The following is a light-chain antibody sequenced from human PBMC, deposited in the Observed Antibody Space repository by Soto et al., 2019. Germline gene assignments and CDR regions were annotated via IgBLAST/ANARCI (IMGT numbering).Light chain of an antibody. J-gene: IGLJ2*01. CDR3: SAWDDNIYGPV. CDR2: RDN. V-gene: IGLV1-44*01. Sequence: QAVVTQPPSASGTPGQRVAISCSGGSSDIGSNPVNWYLHLPGAAPKLLIYRDNQRPSGVPDRFSGSKSDTSASLTISGLQSEDEADYFCSAWDDNIYGPVFGGGTKLTVL. CDR1: SSDIGSNP.